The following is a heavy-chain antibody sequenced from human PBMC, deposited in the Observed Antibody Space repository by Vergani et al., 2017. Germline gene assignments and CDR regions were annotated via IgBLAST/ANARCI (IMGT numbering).Heavy chain of an antibody. Sequence: QVQLVQSGAEVKKPGASVKVSCKASGGTFSSYAISWVRQAPGQGLEWMGRIIPILGIANYAQKFQGRVTITADKSTSTAYMELSSVRSEDTAVYYCAREGVGATFGYWGQGTLVTVSS. CDR2: IIPILGIA. CDR3: AREGVGATFGY. V-gene: IGHV1-69*04. D-gene: IGHD1-26*01. J-gene: IGHJ4*02. CDR1: GGTFSSYA.